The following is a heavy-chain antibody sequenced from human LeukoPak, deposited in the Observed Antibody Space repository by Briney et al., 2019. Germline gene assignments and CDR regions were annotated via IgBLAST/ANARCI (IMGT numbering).Heavy chain of an antibody. Sequence: PGGSLRLSCAVSGFTFSSNSMNWVRQAPGKGLEWISYISDSSNTIYYADSVKGRFTISRDNAKNSLYLRMNSLRDEDTAVYYCARDRKDGYNPLDYWGQGTLVTVSS. CDR2: ISDSSNTI. CDR1: GFTFSSNS. V-gene: IGHV3-48*02. D-gene: IGHD5-24*01. CDR3: ARDRKDGYNPLDY. J-gene: IGHJ4*02.